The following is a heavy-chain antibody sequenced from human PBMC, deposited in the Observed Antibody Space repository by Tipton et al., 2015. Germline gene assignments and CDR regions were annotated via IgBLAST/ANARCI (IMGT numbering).Heavy chain of an antibody. CDR3: ARDICGGGSCLDY. CDR1: GFTFSNYA. J-gene: IGHJ4*02. CDR2: IWSSGSST. V-gene: IGHV3-23*05. Sequence: SLRLSCAASGFTFSNYAMNWVRQAPGKGLEWVSGIWSSGSSTYYAESMKGRVTISRDYAKNSLYLQMNSLRAEDTAVYYCARDICGGGSCLDYWGQGTLVTVSS. D-gene: IGHD2-21*01.